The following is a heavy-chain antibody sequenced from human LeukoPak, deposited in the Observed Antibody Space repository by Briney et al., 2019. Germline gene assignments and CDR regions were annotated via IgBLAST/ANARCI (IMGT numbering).Heavy chain of an antibody. D-gene: IGHD5-18*01. Sequence: GGSLRLSCAASGFAFNDYFMAWIRQTPGKGLEWISYIGRTGENIYYADSVKGRFTTSRDNATNSLYLQMNSLRAEDTAVYYCARGQYTYGYGYFDYWGQGALATVSP. CDR1: GFAFNDYF. J-gene: IGHJ4*02. CDR3: ARGQYTYGYGYFDY. CDR2: IGRTGENI. V-gene: IGHV3-11*04.